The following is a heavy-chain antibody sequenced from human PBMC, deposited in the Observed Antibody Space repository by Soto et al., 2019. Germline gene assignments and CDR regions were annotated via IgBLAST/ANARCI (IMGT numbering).Heavy chain of an antibody. D-gene: IGHD3-16*02. Sequence: QVQLVESGGSVVQPGRSLRLSCAASGFTFTSYAMHWVRQAPGKGLEWVAVISYDGINEYYADSVKGRFTISRDNSKNTLFVQMSSLRVEDTAVYYCARDRLRLGELSLIGYFDYWGQGTLVTVSS. V-gene: IGHV3-30*15. CDR2: ISYDGINE. CDR1: GFTFTSYA. J-gene: IGHJ4*02. CDR3: ARDRLRLGELSLIGYFDY.